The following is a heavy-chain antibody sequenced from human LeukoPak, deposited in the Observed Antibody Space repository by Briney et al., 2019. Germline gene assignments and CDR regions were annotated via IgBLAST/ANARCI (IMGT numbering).Heavy chain of an antibody. Sequence: GGSLRLSCAASGFTFSSYAMSWVRQAPGKGLEWVSSISWNSDNIDYVDSVKGRFTISRGNAKNSLYLQMNSLRPEDTAFYYCAKEGSVCTNGICRYFDFWGQGALITVSS. D-gene: IGHD2-8*01. V-gene: IGHV3-9*01. J-gene: IGHJ4*02. CDR1: GFTFSSYA. CDR3: AKEGSVCTNGICRYFDF. CDR2: ISWNSDNI.